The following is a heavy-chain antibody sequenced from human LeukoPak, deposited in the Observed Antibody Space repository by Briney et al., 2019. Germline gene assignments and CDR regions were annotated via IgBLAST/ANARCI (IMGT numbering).Heavy chain of an antibody. CDR2: ISPYNGNT. CDR3: ARDSSSWYYYYYGMDV. D-gene: IGHD6-13*01. CDR1: GYTFTSYG. V-gene: IGHV1-18*01. J-gene: IGHJ6*02. Sequence: AQGRVPSKPFGYTFTSYGFSWVRQAPGQGLEWMDWISPYNGNTNYAQKLQGRVTMTTDTSTSTAYMELRSLRSDDTAVYYCARDSSSWYYYYYGMDVWGQGTTVTVSS.